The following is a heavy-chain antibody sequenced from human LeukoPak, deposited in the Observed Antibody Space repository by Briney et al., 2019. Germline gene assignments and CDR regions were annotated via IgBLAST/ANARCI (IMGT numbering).Heavy chain of an antibody. Sequence: QSGGSLRLSCAASGFTFSSYAMSWVRQAPGKGLEWVSAISGSGGSTYYADSVKGRFTISRDNSKNTLYLQMNSLRAEDTAVYYCVKVPAMIVVQAFGIWGQGTMVTVSS. CDR3: VKVPAMIVVQAFGI. V-gene: IGHV3-23*01. CDR2: ISGSGGST. J-gene: IGHJ3*02. CDR1: GFTFSSYA. D-gene: IGHD3-22*01.